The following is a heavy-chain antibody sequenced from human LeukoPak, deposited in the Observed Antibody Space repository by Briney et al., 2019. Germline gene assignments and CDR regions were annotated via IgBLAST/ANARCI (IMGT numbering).Heavy chain of an antibody. Sequence: SETLSLTCTVSGGSISSYYWSWIRQPAGKGLESIGHISTSGTTNYTPSLKIRVTISVDTSKHQFSLRLSSVTAADTAVYYCARVTGYMTDDYFDYWGQGTLITVSS. CDR3: ARVTGYMTDDYFDY. D-gene: IGHD6-13*01. CDR1: GGSISSYY. CDR2: ISTSGTT. J-gene: IGHJ4*02. V-gene: IGHV4-4*07.